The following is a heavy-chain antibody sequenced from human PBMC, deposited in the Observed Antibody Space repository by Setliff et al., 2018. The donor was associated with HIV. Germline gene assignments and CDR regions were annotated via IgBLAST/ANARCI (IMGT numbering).Heavy chain of an antibody. CDR2: IDHSGST. CDR3: ARALANWVGRRAFDI. CDR1: DGSFSGYY. J-gene: IGHJ3*02. Sequence: PSETLSLTCAVYDGSFSGYYWSWIRQPPGKGLEWIGEIDHSGSTNYNPSLESRVTISVDTSKKQFSLRLSSVTAADTAVYFCARALANWVGRRAFDIWGQGTMGTVSS. V-gene: IGHV4-34*01. D-gene: IGHD1-1*01.